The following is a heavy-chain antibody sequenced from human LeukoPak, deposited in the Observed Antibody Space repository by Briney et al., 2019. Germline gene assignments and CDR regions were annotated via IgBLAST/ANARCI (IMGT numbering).Heavy chain of an antibody. Sequence: SETLSLTGTVSGGPISSGGYYWSWIRQHPGKGLEWIGYIYYSGSTYYNPSLKSRVTIPVDTSKNQFSLKLSSVTAADTAVYYCARELGYYDRVWGQGTLVTVSS. CDR1: GGPISSGGYY. V-gene: IGHV4-31*03. D-gene: IGHD3-22*01. CDR3: ARELGYYDRV. J-gene: IGHJ4*02. CDR2: IYYSGST.